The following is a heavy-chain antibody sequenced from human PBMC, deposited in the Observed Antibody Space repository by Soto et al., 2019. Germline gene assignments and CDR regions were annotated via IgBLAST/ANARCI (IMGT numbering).Heavy chain of an antibody. CDR2: ISGSGGST. D-gene: IGHD3-10*01. Sequence: GGSLRLSCAASGFTVNSYAMSWVRQAPGKGLEWVSAISGSGGSTYYADSVKGRFTISRDNSKNTLYLEMNSLRAEDTAIYYCAKSYGSGSPRGDYWGQGTLVTVSS. CDR1: GFTVNSYA. V-gene: IGHV3-23*01. J-gene: IGHJ4*02. CDR3: AKSYGSGSPRGDY.